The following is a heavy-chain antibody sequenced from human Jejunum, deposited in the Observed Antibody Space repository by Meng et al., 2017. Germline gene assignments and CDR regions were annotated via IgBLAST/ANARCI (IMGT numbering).Heavy chain of an antibody. V-gene: IGHV4-4*03. CDR3: ATAYESSGYYYLYYFQY. J-gene: IGHJ4*02. Sequence: QGNRQECGPCLVTPPGPLSFTCAASGGSIISNNWWNWVRQPPGKGLEWIGEIYHSGITNYNPSLKSRVTISVDKSKNQFSLNLSSLTAADTAVYYCATAYESSGYYYLYYFQYWGQGTLVTVSS. D-gene: IGHD3-22*01. CDR1: GGSIISNNW. CDR2: IYHSGIT.